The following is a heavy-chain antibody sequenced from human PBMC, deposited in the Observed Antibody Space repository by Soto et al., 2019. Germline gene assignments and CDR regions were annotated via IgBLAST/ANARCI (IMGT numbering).Heavy chain of an antibody. J-gene: IGHJ4*02. V-gene: IGHV3-72*01. Sequence: PGGPLRLSCAASGFTFSNYYMDWVRQAPGKGLEWVGRIRNRANSYTTEYAASVRGRFTVSRDDSENTLYLQMNSLKTEDTAVYYCTTSHYRPPYLDYWGQGTLVTVSS. CDR2: IRNRANSYTT. CDR1: GFTFSNYY. CDR3: TTSHYRPPYLDY. D-gene: IGHD1-26*01.